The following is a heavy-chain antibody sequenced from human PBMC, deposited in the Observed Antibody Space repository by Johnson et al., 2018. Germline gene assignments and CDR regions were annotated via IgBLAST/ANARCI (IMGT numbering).Heavy chain of an antibody. CDR1: GFTFSMFT. Sequence: VQLVESGGGLVQPGGSLRLSCAASGFTFSMFTMNWVRQAPGKGLEWVSYISGGSSTIYYAAAVEGRFAVSRDKANNSLYLQMNSLRAEDTAVYYCARVNFWSGYYYMDVWGKGTTVTVSS. D-gene: IGHD3-3*01. J-gene: IGHJ6*03. CDR2: ISGGSSTI. V-gene: IGHV3-48*01. CDR3: ARVNFWSGYYYMDV.